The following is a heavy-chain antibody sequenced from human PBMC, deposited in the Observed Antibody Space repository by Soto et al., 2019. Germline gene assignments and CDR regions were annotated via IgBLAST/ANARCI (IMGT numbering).Heavy chain of an antibody. Sequence: ASVKVSCKASGYTFTSYDINWVRQATGQGLEWMGWMNPNSGNTGYAQKFQGRVTMTRNTSISTAYMELSSLRSEDTAMYYCARGLEWSWSLEPWGQGTLVTVSS. J-gene: IGHJ5*02. CDR3: ARGLEWSWSLEP. CDR1: GYTFTSYD. CDR2: MNPNSGNT. V-gene: IGHV1-8*01. D-gene: IGHD3-3*01.